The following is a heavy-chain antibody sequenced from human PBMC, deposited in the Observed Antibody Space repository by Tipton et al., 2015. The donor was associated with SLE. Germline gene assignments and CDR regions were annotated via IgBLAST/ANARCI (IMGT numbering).Heavy chain of an antibody. J-gene: IGHJ4*02. CDR2: INHSGST. V-gene: IGHV4-34*01. CDR3: AKLGVWSGYS. D-gene: IGHD3-3*01. Sequence: TLSLTCAVYGGSFSGDYWSWIRQPPGKGLEWIGEINHSGSTSYNPSLKSRVSISVDTSKNHFSLKLNSVTAADTAVYYCAKLGVWSGYSWGQGTLVTVSS. CDR1: GGSFSGDY.